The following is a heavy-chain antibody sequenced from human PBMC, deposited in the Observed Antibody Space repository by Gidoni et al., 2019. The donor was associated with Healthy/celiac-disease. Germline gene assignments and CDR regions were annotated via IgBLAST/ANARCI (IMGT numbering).Heavy chain of an antibody. D-gene: IGHD6-6*01. Sequence: QVQLQESGPGLVKPSQTLSLTCTVSGGSISSGSYYWSWIRQPAGKGLGWIGRIYTRGSTNHNPSLKSRVTISVDTSKNQFSLKLSSVTAADTAVYYCARDGRYSSSGFFDYWGQGTLVTVSS. J-gene: IGHJ4*02. CDR3: ARDGRYSSSGFFDY. CDR1: GGSISSGSYY. CDR2: IYTRGST. V-gene: IGHV4-61*02.